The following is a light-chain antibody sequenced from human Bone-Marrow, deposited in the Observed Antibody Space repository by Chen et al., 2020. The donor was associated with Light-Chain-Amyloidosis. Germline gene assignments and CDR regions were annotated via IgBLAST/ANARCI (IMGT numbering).Light chain of an antibody. CDR2: DAS. CDR3: QQRSNGPPWLFT. CDR1: QSVSSY. Sequence: EIVLTQSPATLSLSPGERATLSCRASQSVSSYLAWYQQKPGQAPRLLIYDASNRATGIPARFSGSGSGTDFTLTISSLEPEDFAVYYCQQRSNGPPWLFTFGPGTKVDIK. V-gene: IGKV3-11*01. J-gene: IGKJ3*01.